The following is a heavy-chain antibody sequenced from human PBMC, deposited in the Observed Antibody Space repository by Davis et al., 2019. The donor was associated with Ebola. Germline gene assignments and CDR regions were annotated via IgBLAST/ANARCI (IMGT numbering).Heavy chain of an antibody. V-gene: IGHV3-7*01. J-gene: IGHJ4*02. CDR2: IKEDGSDK. CDR3: ARDTTVAGGGQNY. CDR1: GFTFSTYW. D-gene: IGHD6-13*01. Sequence: GESLKISCAASGFTFSTYWMSWVRQAPGKGPEWVANIKEDGSDKYYVDSVKDRFTISRENAKNSLYLQMSSLRVEDTAVYYCARDTTVAGGGQNYWGQGTLVTVSS.